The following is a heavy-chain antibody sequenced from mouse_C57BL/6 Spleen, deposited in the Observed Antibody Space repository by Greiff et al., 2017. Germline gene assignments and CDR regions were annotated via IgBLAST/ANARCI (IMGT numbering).Heavy chain of an antibody. CDR3: ARSDEAYYSNYD. V-gene: IGHV1-69*01. Sequence: QVQLKQPGAELVMPGASVKLSCKASGYTFTSYWMHWVKQRPGQGLEWIGELDPSDSYTNYNQKFKGKSTLTVDKSSSTAYMQLSSLTSEDSAVYYCARSDEAYYSNYDWGQGTLVTVSA. J-gene: IGHJ3*01. CDR2: LDPSDSYT. D-gene: IGHD2-5*01. CDR1: GYTFTSYW.